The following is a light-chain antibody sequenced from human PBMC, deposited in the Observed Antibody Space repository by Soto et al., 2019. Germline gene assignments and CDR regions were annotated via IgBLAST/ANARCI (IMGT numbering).Light chain of an antibody. J-gene: IGLJ1*01. Sequence: QSVLTQPASLSGSPGQPVTISCTGTSSEVGGYNYVSWYQQHPGKAPKLMIYDVSNRPSGVSNRFSGSKSGNTASLTISGLQAEDEADYYCSSYTSSSTYVFGTGTKVTVL. CDR1: SSEVGGYNY. V-gene: IGLV2-14*01. CDR3: SSYTSSSTYV. CDR2: DVS.